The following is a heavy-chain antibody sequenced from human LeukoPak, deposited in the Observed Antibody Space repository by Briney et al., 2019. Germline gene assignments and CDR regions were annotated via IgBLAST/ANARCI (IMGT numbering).Heavy chain of an antibody. V-gene: IGHV3-23*01. Sequence: PGGSLRLSCAASGFTFSSYAMSWVRQAPGKGLEGVSAISGSGGSTYYADTVKGRFTISRDNSNNTLYLQMNSLRAEDTAVYYCAKEVVVVAAFDYWGQGTLVTVSS. J-gene: IGHJ4*02. CDR3: AKEVVVVAAFDY. CDR1: GFTFSSYA. CDR2: ISGSGGST. D-gene: IGHD2-15*01.